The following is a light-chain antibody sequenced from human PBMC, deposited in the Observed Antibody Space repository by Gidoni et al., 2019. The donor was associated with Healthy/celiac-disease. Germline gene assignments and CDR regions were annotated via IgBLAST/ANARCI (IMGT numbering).Light chain of an antibody. V-gene: IGLV2-14*04. CDR3: SSYTSSSTVV. Sequence: ITISCTGTSSDVGSYNYVSWYQQHAGKATKLMIYDVSSRPSGVSNRFSCSKSGNTASLTISGLQAEDEADYYCSSYTSSSTVVFGGGTKLXV. CDR2: DVS. CDR1: SSDVGSYNY. J-gene: IGLJ2*01.